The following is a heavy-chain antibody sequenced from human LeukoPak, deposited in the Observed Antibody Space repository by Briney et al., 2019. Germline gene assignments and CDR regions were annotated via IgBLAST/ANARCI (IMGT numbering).Heavy chain of an antibody. Sequence: GSLRLSCAASEFSVSSNYMNWVRQAPGKGLVCVSRINSDGSTTTYADSVKGRFTISRDNAKNTLYLQMNSLRAEDSALYYCARIRESLGLGAFDIWGQGTMVTVSS. V-gene: IGHV3-74*03. CDR2: INSDGSTT. CDR1: EFSVSSNY. CDR3: ARIRESLGLGAFDI. D-gene: IGHD7-27*01. J-gene: IGHJ3*02.